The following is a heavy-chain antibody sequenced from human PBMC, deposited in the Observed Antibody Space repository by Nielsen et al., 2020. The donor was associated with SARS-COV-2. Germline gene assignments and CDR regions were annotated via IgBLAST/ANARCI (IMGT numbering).Heavy chain of an antibody. D-gene: IGHD5-12*01. Sequence: GESLKISCAASGFTFSSYSMNWVRQAPGKGLEWVSSISSSSSYIYYADSVKGRFTISRDNAKNSLYLQMNSLRAEDTAVYYCARDDSGYDYYDYWGQGTLVTVSS. CDR1: GFTFSSYS. J-gene: IGHJ4*02. CDR2: ISSSSSYI. CDR3: ARDDSGYDYYDY. V-gene: IGHV3-21*01.